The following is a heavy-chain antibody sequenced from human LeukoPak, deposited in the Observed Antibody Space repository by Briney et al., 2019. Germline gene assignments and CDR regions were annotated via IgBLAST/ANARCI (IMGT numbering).Heavy chain of an antibody. Sequence: PSETLSLTCSVSGGSISSSSHSWGWIRQPPGKGLEWIGSISNSGTTYQNPSLKSRVTISVDTSKNQFSLKVTSVTAADTALYYCARQQTGDDYVPYYFDYRGQGTLVTVSS. D-gene: IGHD3-16*01. CDR2: ISNSGTT. J-gene: IGHJ4*02. V-gene: IGHV4-39*01. CDR1: GGSISSSSHS. CDR3: ARQQTGDDYVPYYFDY.